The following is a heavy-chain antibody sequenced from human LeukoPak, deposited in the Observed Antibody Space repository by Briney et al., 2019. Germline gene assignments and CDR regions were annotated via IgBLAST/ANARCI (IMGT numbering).Heavy chain of an antibody. D-gene: IGHD3-10*01. Sequence: GGSLRLSCAASGFTFRSYSMNWVRQAPGKGLEWVSFITSTSGDILYADSVKGRFTVSRDNPKNSVFLQMNSLRAEDTAVYYCTRSGDGAFDNWGPGTMVTVSS. CDR1: GFTFRSYS. CDR3: TRSGDGAFDN. V-gene: IGHV3-21*01. J-gene: IGHJ3*02. CDR2: ITSTSGDI.